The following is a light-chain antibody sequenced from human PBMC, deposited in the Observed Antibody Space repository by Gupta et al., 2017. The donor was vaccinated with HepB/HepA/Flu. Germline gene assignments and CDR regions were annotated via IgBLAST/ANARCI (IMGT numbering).Light chain of an antibody. V-gene: IGLV3-19*01. J-gene: IGLJ2*01. CDR1: SLRSYF. CDR3: SSRDSTANHPVI. CDR2: GKD. Sequence: SSELTQDPAVSVALGQTVRITCQGDSLRSYFATWYQQKPGQAPVLVLYGKDNRPSGIPDRFSGSTSGSTASLTISGAQAEDEADYYCSSRDSTANHPVIFGGGTKLTVL.